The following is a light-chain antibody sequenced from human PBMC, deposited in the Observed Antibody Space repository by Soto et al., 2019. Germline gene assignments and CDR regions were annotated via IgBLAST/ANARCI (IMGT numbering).Light chain of an antibody. CDR2: DAS. Sequence: DIQMTQSPSTLSASVGDRVTITCRASQSISSWLAWYQQKPGKAPKLLIYDASSLGSGVPSRFSGSGSGTEFTLTISSLQPDDFATYYCQQYNSDSPWTFGQGTKVDTK. J-gene: IGKJ1*01. V-gene: IGKV1-5*01. CDR3: QQYNSDSPWT. CDR1: QSISSW.